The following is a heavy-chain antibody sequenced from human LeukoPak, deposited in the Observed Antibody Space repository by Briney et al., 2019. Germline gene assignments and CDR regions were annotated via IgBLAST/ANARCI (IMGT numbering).Heavy chain of an antibody. V-gene: IGHV3-48*03. CDR3: ARDQYGSGDGYYMDV. D-gene: IGHD3-10*01. CDR1: GFTFRSYD. CDR2: ISSSGSTT. Sequence: GGSLRLSCAASGFTFRSYDMNWVRQAPRKGLEWVSYISSSGSTTFYADSVKGRFTISRDNAKNSLYLQMNSLRAEDTAIYYCARDQYGSGDGYYMDVWGKGTTVTISS. J-gene: IGHJ6*03.